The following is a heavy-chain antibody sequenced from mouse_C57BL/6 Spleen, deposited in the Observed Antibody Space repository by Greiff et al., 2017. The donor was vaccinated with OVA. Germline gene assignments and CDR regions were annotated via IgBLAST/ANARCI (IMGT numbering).Heavy chain of an antibody. V-gene: IGHV1-7*01. CDR1: GYTFTSYW. Sequence: QVQLKQSGAELAKPGASVKLSCKASGYTFTSYWMHWVKQRPGQGLEWIGYINLSSGYTKYNQKFKDKATLTADKSSSTAYMQLSSLTYEDSAVYYCAREDYGSSGWFAYWGQGTLVTVSA. CDR2: INLSSGYT. J-gene: IGHJ3*01. D-gene: IGHD1-1*01. CDR3: AREDYGSSGWFAY.